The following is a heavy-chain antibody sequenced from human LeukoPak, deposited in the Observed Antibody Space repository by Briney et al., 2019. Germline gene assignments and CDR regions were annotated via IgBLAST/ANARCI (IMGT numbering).Heavy chain of an antibody. D-gene: IGHD3-9*01. CDR1: GGSLSSSSFY. J-gene: IGHJ1*01. CDR3: TRGSYDVLTGYSTLGEF. V-gene: IGHV4-39*01. CDR2: MYYSGTT. Sequence: SETLSLTCTVSGGSLSSSSFYWGWIRQAPGKGLEWVASMYYSGTTYYNPSLKSRVTISADTSKKRFSLKLRSVTAADTAVYYCTRGSYDVLTGYSTLGEFWGQGTLVIVSS.